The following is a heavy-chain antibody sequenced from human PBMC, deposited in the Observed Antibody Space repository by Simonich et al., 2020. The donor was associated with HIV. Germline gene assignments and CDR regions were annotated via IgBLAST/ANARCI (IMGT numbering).Heavy chain of an antibody. CDR2: IYYGGGT. Sequence: QVQLQESGPGLVKPSETLSLTCGVSVYFISRGSYWGWIRQPPGKGLEWIGTIYYGGGTYKNPSLKSRVTISVDTSKNQFSLKLNSVTAADTAVYYCARVGRGAEFDYWGQGTLVTVSS. D-gene: IGHD1-26*01. J-gene: IGHJ4*02. CDR1: VYFISRGSY. CDR3: ARVGRGAEFDY. V-gene: IGHV4-38-2*01.